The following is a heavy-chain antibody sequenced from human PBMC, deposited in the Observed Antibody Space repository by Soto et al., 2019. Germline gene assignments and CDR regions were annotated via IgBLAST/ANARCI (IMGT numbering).Heavy chain of an antibody. Sequence: ASVKVSCKASGYTFTSYAMHWVRQAPGQRLEWMGWINAGNGNTKYSQKFQGRVTITRDTSASTAYMELSSLRSEDTAVYYCAVVPAAILGYDYSGQGTLVTVSS. CDR1: GYTFTSYA. D-gene: IGHD2-2*01. CDR2: INAGNGNT. CDR3: AVVPAAILGYDY. V-gene: IGHV1-3*01. J-gene: IGHJ4*02.